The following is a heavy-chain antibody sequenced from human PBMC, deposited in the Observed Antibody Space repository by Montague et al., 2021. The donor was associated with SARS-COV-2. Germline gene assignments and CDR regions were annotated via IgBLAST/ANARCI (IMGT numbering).Heavy chain of an antibody. CDR1: GGSFSAYY. Sequence: SETLSLTCAVYGGSFSAYYWSWIRQPPGKGLEWIGEINHSGSTNYNPSLKSRVTISVDTSKNQFSLKLSSVTAAGTAVYYCARGLGRIEDVWGQGTTVTVSS. J-gene: IGHJ6*02. V-gene: IGHV4-34*01. D-gene: IGHD1-26*01. CDR3: ARGLGRIEDV. CDR2: INHSGST.